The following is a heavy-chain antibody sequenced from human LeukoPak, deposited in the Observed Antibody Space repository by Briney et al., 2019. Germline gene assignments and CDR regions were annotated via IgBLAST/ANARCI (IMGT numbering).Heavy chain of an antibody. D-gene: IGHD4-23*01. V-gene: IGHV4-39*01. J-gene: IGHJ5*02. CDR2: IYYNGST. Sequence: PSETLSLTXTVSGGSISSSSYYWGWIRQPPGTGLEWIGSIYYNGSTYYNPSLKSRVTISVDTSKNQFSLKLSSVTAADTAVYYCARERGYSFNWFDPWGQGTLVTVSS. CDR3: ARERGYSFNWFDP. CDR1: GGSISSSSYY.